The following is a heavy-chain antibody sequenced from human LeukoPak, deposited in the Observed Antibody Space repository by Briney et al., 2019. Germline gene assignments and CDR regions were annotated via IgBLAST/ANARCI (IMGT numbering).Heavy chain of an antibody. V-gene: IGHV4-4*07. CDR3: ATRVGNTGWYEY. CDR1: GDSISYFY. Sequence: SETLSLTCSVSGDSISYFYWSWIRQAAGKGLEWIGRISGSGSTDYNASLKSRVTMSVDTSKNQLSLKVISVTAADTAVYYCATRVGNTGWYEYWGQGTLVTVSS. D-gene: IGHD6-19*01. CDR2: ISGSGST. J-gene: IGHJ4*02.